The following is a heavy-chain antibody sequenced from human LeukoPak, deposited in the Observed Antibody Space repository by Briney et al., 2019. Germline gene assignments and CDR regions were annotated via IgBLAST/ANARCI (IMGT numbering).Heavy chain of an antibody. CDR3: ARQIEV. D-gene: IGHD2/OR15-2a*01. Sequence: SETLSLTCAVFGYSISSGYYWGWIRQPPGKGLEWIGSIYHSGSTYYNPSLKSRVTISVDTSKNQFSLKLSSVTAADTAVYYCARQIEVWGKGTTVTVSS. CDR1: GYSISSGYY. J-gene: IGHJ6*04. V-gene: IGHV4-38-2*01. CDR2: IYHSGST.